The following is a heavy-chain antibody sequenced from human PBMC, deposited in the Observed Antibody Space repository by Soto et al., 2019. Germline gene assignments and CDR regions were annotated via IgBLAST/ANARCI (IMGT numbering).Heavy chain of an antibody. J-gene: IGHJ3*02. CDR3: ARRYSWNYDFADSFDI. Sequence: QVQLVQSGAEVTKPGSSVKVSCKASGGTFSSYAISWVRQAPGQGLEWMGGIIPIFGTANYAQKFQGRVTITADESTSTAYMELNSLRSEDTAVYYCARRYSWNYDFADSFDIWGQGTMVTVSS. CDR2: IIPIFGTA. V-gene: IGHV1-69*01. CDR1: GGTFSSYA. D-gene: IGHD1-7*01.